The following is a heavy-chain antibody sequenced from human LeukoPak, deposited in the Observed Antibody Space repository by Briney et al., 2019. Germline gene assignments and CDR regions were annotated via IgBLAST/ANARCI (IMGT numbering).Heavy chain of an antibody. V-gene: IGHV3-53*01. D-gene: IGHD5-18*01. CDR2: IYSGGST. CDR3: ARGAGYSYGLDY. J-gene: IGHJ4*02. CDR1: GFTVSSNY. Sequence: GGSLRLSCAASGFTVSSNYMSGVRQAPGKGLEWVSVIYSGGSTYYADSVKGRFTISRDNSKNTLYLQMNSLRAEDTAVYYCARGAGYSYGLDYWGQGTLVTVSS.